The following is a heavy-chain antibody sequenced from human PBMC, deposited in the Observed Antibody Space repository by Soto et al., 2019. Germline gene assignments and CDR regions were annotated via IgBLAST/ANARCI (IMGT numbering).Heavy chain of an antibody. CDR3: ARGIRPDS. CDR2: ISHRGST. D-gene: IGHD4-17*01. V-gene: IGHV4-34*02. CDR1: GGSLSGYY. Sequence: QVQLQQWGAGLLKPSETLSLTCAVHGGSLSGYYWSWIRQTPGKGLEWIGEISHRGSTNYNPSLKSRVTISLDTSKNQFARKLASVTAADTAAYYCARGIRPDSWGQGTQVTVSS. J-gene: IGHJ5*01.